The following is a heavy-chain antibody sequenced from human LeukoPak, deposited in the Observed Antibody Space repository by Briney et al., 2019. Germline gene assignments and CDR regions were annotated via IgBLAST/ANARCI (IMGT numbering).Heavy chain of an antibody. CDR1: GASISTNSYY. CDR3: ARHSGFYSGTTLRRHYFDY. D-gene: IGHD1-26*01. CDR2: VYYSGST. J-gene: IGHJ4*02. Sequence: SETLSLTCSVSGASISTNSYYWGWIRQPPGKGLEWIGSVYYSGSTYHSPPVKSRVTISVDTSKNQFSLNLSSVTAADTAVYYCARHSGFYSGTTLRRHYFDYWGQGTLVTVSS. V-gene: IGHV4-39*01.